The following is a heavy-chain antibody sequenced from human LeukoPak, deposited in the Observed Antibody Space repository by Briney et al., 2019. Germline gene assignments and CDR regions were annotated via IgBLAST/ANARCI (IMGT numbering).Heavy chain of an antibody. Sequence: SETLSLTCTVSGGSISSYYWSWIRQSPGKGLECIGYIHYTGSTNYNPSLKSRVTMSVDTSKNQFSLKLSSVTAADTAAYYCARDTYYYDSSGSHWFDPWGQGTLVTVSS. CDR2: IHYTGST. J-gene: IGHJ5*02. D-gene: IGHD3-22*01. CDR1: GGSISSYY. CDR3: ARDTYYYDSSGSHWFDP. V-gene: IGHV4-59*12.